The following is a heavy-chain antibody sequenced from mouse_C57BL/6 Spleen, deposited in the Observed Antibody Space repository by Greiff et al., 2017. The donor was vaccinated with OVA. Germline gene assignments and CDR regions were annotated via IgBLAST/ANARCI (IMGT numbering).Heavy chain of an antibody. J-gene: IGHJ4*01. D-gene: IGHD1-1*01. Sequence: EVQVVESGGGLVQPKGSLKLSCAASGFSFTTYAMNWVRQAPGKGLEWVARIRSKSNNYATYYADSVKDRFTISRDDSESMLYLQMNNLKTEDTAMYYCVRHDTTVGMDYWGQGTSVTVSS. CDR2: IRSKSNNYAT. V-gene: IGHV10-1*01. CDR1: GFSFTTYA. CDR3: VRHDTTVGMDY.